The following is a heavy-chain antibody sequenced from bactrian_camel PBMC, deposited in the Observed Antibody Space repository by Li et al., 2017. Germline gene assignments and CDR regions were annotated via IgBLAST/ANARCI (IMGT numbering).Heavy chain of an antibody. D-gene: IGHD2*01. CDR3: VTDLSPILYS. J-gene: IGHJ6*01. CDR2: IVTDGSAT. Sequence: HVQLVESGGGLVQPGGSLRLGCSASGLVLSTYYMSWVRLAPGKGLEWVSGIVTDGSATYYTDSVKGRFTISRDNAKNTLYLQIDSLKSEDTALYYCVTDLSPILYSWGQGTQVTVS. CDR1: GLVLSTYY. V-gene: IGHV3S5*01.